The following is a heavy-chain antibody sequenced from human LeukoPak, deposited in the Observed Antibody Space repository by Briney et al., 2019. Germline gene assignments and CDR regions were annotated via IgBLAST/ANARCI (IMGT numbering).Heavy chain of an antibody. D-gene: IGHD2-2*01. CDR3: ARVAMIVVVPAVPYGMDV. J-gene: IGHJ6*02. V-gene: IGHV1-46*01. CDR2: INPSGGST. Sequence: ASVKVSCKASGYTFTSYYMHWVRQAPGQGLEWMGIINPSGGSTSYAQKFQGRVPMTRDTSTSTVYMELSSLRSEDTAVYYCARVAMIVVVPAVPYGMDVWGQGTTVTVSS. CDR1: GYTFTSYY.